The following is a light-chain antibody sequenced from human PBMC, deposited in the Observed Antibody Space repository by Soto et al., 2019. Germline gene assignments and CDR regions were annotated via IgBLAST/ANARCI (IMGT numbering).Light chain of an antibody. V-gene: IGKV3-15*01. CDR2: CAS. CDR1: QIVSSN. Sequence: EIVMTQSPATLSVSTGERATLSCRASQIVSSNLALYQQKPGQAPRLLIYCASTRATGIPARFSGSGSGTEFTLTISSLQSEDFAVYYCQQYNNWPGRFGQGTKV. CDR3: QQYNNWPGR. J-gene: IGKJ1*01.